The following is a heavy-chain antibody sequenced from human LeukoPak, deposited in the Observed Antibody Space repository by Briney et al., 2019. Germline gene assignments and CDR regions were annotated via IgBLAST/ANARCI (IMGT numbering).Heavy chain of an antibody. CDR2: ISGGGETT. CDR1: GFTSNNYA. Sequence: PGGSLRLSCAASGFTSNNYAMNWVRQAPGKGLEWVSSISGGGETTYYADSAKGRFTISRDNSQNTLYLQMNSLRAEDTAVYHCARDYADYVGYFFFDYWGQGTLVTVSS. V-gene: IGHV3-23*01. CDR3: ARDYADYVGYFFFDY. D-gene: IGHD4-17*01. J-gene: IGHJ4*02.